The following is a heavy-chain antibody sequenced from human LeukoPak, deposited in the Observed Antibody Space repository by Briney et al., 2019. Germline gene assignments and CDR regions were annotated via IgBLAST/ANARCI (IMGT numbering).Heavy chain of an antibody. CDR1: GCTFSGYA. CDR2: ISYDGSNK. Sequence: GGCLRLSCAASGCTFSGYAMPWVRQAPGKGLEWVAVISYDGSNKYYADSVKGRFTISRDNSKNTLYLQMNSLRAEDTAVYYCARVVAMIAAAGTYFDYWGQGTLATVSS. V-gene: IGHV3-30-3*01. CDR3: ARVVAMIAAAGTYFDY. D-gene: IGHD6-13*01. J-gene: IGHJ4*02.